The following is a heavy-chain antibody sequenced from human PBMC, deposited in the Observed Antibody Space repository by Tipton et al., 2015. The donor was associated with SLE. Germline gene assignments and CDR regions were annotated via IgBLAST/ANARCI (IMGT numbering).Heavy chain of an antibody. J-gene: IGHJ4*02. Sequence: TLSLTCTVSGGSISSYYWCWIRQPPGKGLEWIGYIYYSGSTNYNPSLKSRVTISVDTSKNQFSLKLSSVTAADTAVYYCASGGRDGYTPPNFDYWGQGTLVTVSS. V-gene: IGHV4-59*01. CDR2: IYYSGST. CDR3: ASGGRDGYTPPNFDY. CDR1: GGSISSYY. D-gene: IGHD5-24*01.